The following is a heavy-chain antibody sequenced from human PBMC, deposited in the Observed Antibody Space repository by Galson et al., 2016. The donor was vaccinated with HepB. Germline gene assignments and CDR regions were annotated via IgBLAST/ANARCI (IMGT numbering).Heavy chain of an antibody. CDR3: ARSTGTYYRHDAFDI. Sequence: PALVKPTQTLTLTCTFSGFSRSTTGLCVSWIRQPPGKALEWLALIDWDDDNYSGTSLKTRLTITKDTSKNQVVLTMTNMDHVDTATYYGARSTGTYYRHDAFDIWGQGTMVTVSS. V-gene: IGHV2-70*01. J-gene: IGHJ3*02. CDR1: GFSRSTTGLC. CDR2: IDWDDDN. D-gene: IGHD1-26*01.